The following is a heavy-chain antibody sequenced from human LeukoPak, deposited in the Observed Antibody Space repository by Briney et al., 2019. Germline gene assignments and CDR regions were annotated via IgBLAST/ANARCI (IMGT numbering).Heavy chain of an antibody. CDR2: INGGGDAT. Sequence: GGSLRLSCAPSGFTFNNNAMSWVRQAPGKRLEWVSAINGGGDATEYADSVKGRFTISRDNSKNTLYLQMNSLRPEDTAVYYCARCTASCYANAFDVWGQGTLLTVSS. J-gene: IGHJ3*01. D-gene: IGHD2-2*01. V-gene: IGHV3-23*01. CDR1: GFTFNNNA. CDR3: ARCTASCYANAFDV.